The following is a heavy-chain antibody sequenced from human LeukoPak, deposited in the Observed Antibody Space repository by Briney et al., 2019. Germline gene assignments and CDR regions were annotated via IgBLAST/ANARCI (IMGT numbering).Heavy chain of an antibody. D-gene: IGHD4-11*01. CDR1: GYTFTTYA. J-gene: IGHJ4*02. CDR3: ARGDDYSNLNLPRHFDY. CDR2: INTNTGNP. V-gene: IGHV7-4-1*02. Sequence: ASVKVSCKASGYTFTTYAMNWVRQAPGQGLEWMGWINTNTGNPTYAQGFTGRFVFSLDTSVSTAYLQISSLKAEDTAVYYCARGDDYSNLNLPRHFDYWGQGTLVTVSS.